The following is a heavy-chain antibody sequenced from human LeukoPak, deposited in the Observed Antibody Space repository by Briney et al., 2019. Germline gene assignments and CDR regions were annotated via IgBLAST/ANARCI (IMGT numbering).Heavy chain of an antibody. CDR2: IKQDGSEK. CDR1: GFTFSSYW. J-gene: IGHJ5*02. CDR3: ARDRCSSTSCYNTPNWFDP. Sequence: GGSLRLSCAASGFTFSSYWMSWVRQAPGKGLEWVANIKQDGSEKYYVDSVKGRFTISRDNAKNSVHLQMNSLRSEDTAFYHCARDRCSSTSCYNTPNWFDPWGQGTLVTVSS. D-gene: IGHD2-2*02. V-gene: IGHV3-7*03.